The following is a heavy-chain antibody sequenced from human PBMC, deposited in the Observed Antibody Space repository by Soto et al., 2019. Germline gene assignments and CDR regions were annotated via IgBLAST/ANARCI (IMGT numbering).Heavy chain of an antibody. V-gene: IGHV4-39*01. CDR2: IYYSGST. CDR3: ARQDDIRSWYFQH. D-gene: IGHD3-9*01. CDR1: GGSVSSSSYY. J-gene: IGHJ1*01. Sequence: SSETLSLSCTVSGGSVSSSSYYWGWILQPPGKGLEWIGSIYYSGSTYYNPSLKSRVTISVDTSKNQFSLKLSSVTAADTAVYYCARQDDIRSWYFQHWGQGTLVTVSS.